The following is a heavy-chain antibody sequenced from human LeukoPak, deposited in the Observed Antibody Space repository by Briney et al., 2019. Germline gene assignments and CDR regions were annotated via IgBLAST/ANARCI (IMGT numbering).Heavy chain of an antibody. Sequence: PGGSLRLSCEASGSTFSTYPMHWVRQAPDKGLEWVAMISHHGGNEYYADSVKGRFTISRDNSKNTRYLQMNNPRVEDTAIYSCARVHDTTGYYHYFDSWGQGTLVTVSS. CDR3: ARVHDTTGYYHYFDS. CDR1: GSTFSTYP. V-gene: IGHV3-30*04. CDR2: ISHHGGNE. J-gene: IGHJ4*02. D-gene: IGHD3-9*01.